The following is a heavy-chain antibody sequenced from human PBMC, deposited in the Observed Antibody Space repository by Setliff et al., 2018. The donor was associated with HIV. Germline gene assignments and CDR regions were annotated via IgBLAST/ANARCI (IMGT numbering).Heavy chain of an antibody. CDR3: AMDPDNYNFWSGYYTTHDAFDI. V-gene: IGHV4-4*07. CDR1: GGSISSYY. D-gene: IGHD3-3*01. CDR2: IYTSGST. J-gene: IGHJ3*02. Sequence: PSETMSLTCTVSGGSISSYYWSWIRQPAGKGLEWIGRIYTSGSTNYNPSLKSRFTMSVDTSKNQFSLKLSSVTAADTAVYYCAMDPDNYNFWSGYYTTHDAFDIWGQGTMVTVSS.